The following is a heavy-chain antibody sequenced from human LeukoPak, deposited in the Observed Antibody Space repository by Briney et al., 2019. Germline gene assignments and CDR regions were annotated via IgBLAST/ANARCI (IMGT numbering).Heavy chain of an antibody. J-gene: IGHJ3*02. D-gene: IGHD3-22*01. CDR1: GYTFTSYY. CDR2: INPSGGST. CDR3: ARTDSSGYHAFDI. Sequence: ASVKVSCKASGYTFTSYYMHWVRQAPGQGLEWMGIINPSGGSTSYAQKFQGRVTMTRDMSTSTVYMELSSLKSEDTAVYYCARTDSSGYHAFDIWGQGTMVTVSS. V-gene: IGHV1-46*03.